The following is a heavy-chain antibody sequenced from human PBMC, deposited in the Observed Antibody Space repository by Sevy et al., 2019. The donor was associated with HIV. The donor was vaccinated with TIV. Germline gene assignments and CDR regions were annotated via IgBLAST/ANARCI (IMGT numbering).Heavy chain of an antibody. CDR1: GFSFSDYY. CDR2: ISSSGSAI. Sequence: GGSLRLSCAASGFSFSDYYMTWIRQAPGKGLEWVSYISSSGSAIYYAHSVKGRFTISRDNAKNSLYLQMNSLRAEDTAVYYCARGGYYDSSGYFDYWGQGTLVTVSS. CDR3: ARGGYYDSSGYFDY. V-gene: IGHV3-11*04. D-gene: IGHD3-22*01. J-gene: IGHJ4*02.